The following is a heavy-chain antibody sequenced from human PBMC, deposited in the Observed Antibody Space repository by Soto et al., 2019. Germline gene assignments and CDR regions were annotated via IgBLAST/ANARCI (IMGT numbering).Heavy chain of an antibody. Sequence: GGSLRLSCAASGFTFSSYSMNWVRQAPGKGLEWVSSISSSSSYIYYADSVKGRFAISRDNAKNSLYLQMNSLRAEDTAVYYCASDKDNWNRPKNDFDYWGQGTLVTVSS. CDR2: ISSSSSYI. V-gene: IGHV3-21*01. J-gene: IGHJ4*02. CDR3: ASDKDNWNRPKNDFDY. CDR1: GFTFSSYS. D-gene: IGHD1-20*01.